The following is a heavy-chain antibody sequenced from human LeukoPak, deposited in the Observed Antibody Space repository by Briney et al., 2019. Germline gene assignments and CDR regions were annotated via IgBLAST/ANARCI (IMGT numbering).Heavy chain of an antibody. Sequence: GGSLRLSCAASGFTFSNYWMSWVRQAPGKGLEWVANIKQDGSEKYYVDSVKGRFTISRDNAKNSLYLQMNSLRTEDTALYYCAKGKNTGSYLSHVDYWGQGTLVTVSS. J-gene: IGHJ4*02. CDR3: AKGKNTGSYLSHVDY. CDR1: GFTFSNYW. V-gene: IGHV3-7*03. D-gene: IGHD3-10*01. CDR2: IKQDGSEK.